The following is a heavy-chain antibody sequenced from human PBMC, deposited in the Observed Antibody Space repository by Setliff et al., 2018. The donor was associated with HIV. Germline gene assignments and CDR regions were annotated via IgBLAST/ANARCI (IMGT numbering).Heavy chain of an antibody. V-gene: IGHV4-38-2*02. CDR1: GYSISSGYY. J-gene: IGHJ3*02. CDR3: VRDPPLTPTDADHPFDI. Sequence: ASETLSLTCAVSGYSISSGYYWAWIRQPPGKGLEWIGSIYHGGTTYYNPSLKSRSTISEDTSKNQFPLSLSSVTAADTAVYYCVRDPPLTPTDADHPFDIWGQGTMVTVSS. D-gene: IGHD2-21*02. CDR2: IYHGGTT.